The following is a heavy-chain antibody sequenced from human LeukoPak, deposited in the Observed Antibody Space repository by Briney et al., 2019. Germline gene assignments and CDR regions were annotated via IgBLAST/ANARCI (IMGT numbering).Heavy chain of an antibody. D-gene: IGHD3-22*01. CDR3: ASGGYYYDGSGYYKFDP. J-gene: IGHJ5*02. CDR2: IYYSGST. CDR1: GYSISSGYY. Sequence: PSDTLSLTCTVSGYSISSGYYWSWIRQPPGKGLEWIGYIYYSGSTNYNPSLKSRVTISVDTSKNQFSLKLSSVTAADTAVYYCASGGYYYDGSGYYKFDPWGQGTLVTVSS. V-gene: IGHV4-61*01.